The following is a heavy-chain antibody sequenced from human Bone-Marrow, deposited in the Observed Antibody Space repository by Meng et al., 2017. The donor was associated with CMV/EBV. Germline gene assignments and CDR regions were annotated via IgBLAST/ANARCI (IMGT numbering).Heavy chain of an antibody. Sequence: SETLSLTCTVSGGSISSYYWSWIRQPPGKGLEWIGYIYYSGSTNYNPSLKSRVTISVDTSKNQFSLKLSSVTAADTAAYYCASDGSSGSYYFDYWGQGTLVTVSS. CDR1: GGSISSYY. J-gene: IGHJ4*02. CDR3: ASDGSSGSYYFDY. V-gene: IGHV4-59*01. D-gene: IGHD6-25*01. CDR2: IYYSGST.